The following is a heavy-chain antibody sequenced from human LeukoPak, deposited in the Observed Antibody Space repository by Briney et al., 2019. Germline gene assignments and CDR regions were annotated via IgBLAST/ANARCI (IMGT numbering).Heavy chain of an antibody. CDR2: ILFCFSTI. CDR3: ARHDYGHPNNGGFDY. J-gene: IGHJ4*02. Sequence: GGALRLSCAESGVTFSSYSMKWGREAPGEGGERGSFILFCFSTIYYADSVKGPFTISSATAKNSLYLPMNRLRADHTAVYYCARHDYGHPNNGGFDYWGQGTLVTVSS. CDR1: GVTFSSYS. V-gene: IGHV3-48*04. D-gene: IGHD4-17*01.